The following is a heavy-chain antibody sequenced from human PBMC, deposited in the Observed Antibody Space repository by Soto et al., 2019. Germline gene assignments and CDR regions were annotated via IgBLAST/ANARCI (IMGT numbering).Heavy chain of an antibody. CDR1: GAALNSGNYY. Sequence: PSETLSLTCSVSGAALNSGNYYWSWIGQVPGKGLEWIGHIYVTGAVDYNPSLRDRITISQDTSERQFSLSLRLVTAADTAVYYCARLRIATNNYKWFDPWGQGTLVTVSS. CDR3: ARLRIATNNYKWFDP. V-gene: IGHV4-31*03. CDR2: IYVTGAV. J-gene: IGHJ5*02. D-gene: IGHD2-21*01.